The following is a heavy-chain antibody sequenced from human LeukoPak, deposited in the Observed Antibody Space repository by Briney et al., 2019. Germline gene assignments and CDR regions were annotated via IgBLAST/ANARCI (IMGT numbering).Heavy chain of an antibody. D-gene: IGHD4-17*01. CDR1: GGSISSYY. V-gene: IGHV4-59*01. CDR3: ARIDGDSDAFDI. Sequence: PSETLSLTCTVSGGSISSYYWSWIRQPPGKGLEWIGYIYYSGSTNYNPSLKSRVTISVDTSKNQFSLKLSSVTAADTAVYYCARIDGDSDAFDIWGQGTMVTVSS. J-gene: IGHJ3*02. CDR2: IYYSGST.